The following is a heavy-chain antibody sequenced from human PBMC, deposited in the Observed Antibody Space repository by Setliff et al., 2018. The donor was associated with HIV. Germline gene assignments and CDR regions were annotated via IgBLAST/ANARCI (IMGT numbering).Heavy chain of an antibody. CDR2: IYPGDSDT. V-gene: IGHV5-51*01. CDR3: ARPVAGASEYFQH. J-gene: IGHJ1*01. CDR1: GYSFTSYW. Sequence: LKISCRGSGYSFTSYWIGWVRQMPGKGLEWMGVIYPGDSDTRYSPSFQGQVTISADKSISTAYLQWSSLKASDTAMYYCARPVAGASEYFQHWGQGTLVTVSS. D-gene: IGHD6-19*01.